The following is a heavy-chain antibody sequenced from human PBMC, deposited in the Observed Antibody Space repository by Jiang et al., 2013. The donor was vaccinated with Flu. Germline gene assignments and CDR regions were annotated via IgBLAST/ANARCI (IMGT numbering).Heavy chain of an antibody. CDR3: ARHARERYYDSSGYYPADAFDI. CDR2: IDPSDSYT. V-gene: IGHV5-10-1*01. J-gene: IGHJ3*02. CDR1: GYSFTSYW. Sequence: GAEVKKPGESLRISCKGSGYSFTSYWISWVRQMPGKGLEWMGRIDPSDSYTNYSPSFQGHVTISADKSISTAYLQWSSLKASDTAMYYCARHARERYYDSSGYYPADAFDIWGQGTMVTVSS. D-gene: IGHD3-22*01.